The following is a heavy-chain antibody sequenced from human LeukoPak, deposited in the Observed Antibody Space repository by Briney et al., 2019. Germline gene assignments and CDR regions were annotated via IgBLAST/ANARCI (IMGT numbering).Heavy chain of an antibody. J-gene: IGHJ3*02. Sequence: GESLKISCKGSGYSFTSYWIGWVRQMPGKGLEWMGIIYPGDSDTRYSPSFQGQVTISADKSISTAYLQWSSLKASDTAMYYCVRDSRVTMIVGGAFDIWGQGTMVTVSS. CDR3: VRDSRVTMIVGGAFDI. CDR2: IYPGDSDT. V-gene: IGHV5-51*01. D-gene: IGHD3-22*01. CDR1: GYSFTSYW.